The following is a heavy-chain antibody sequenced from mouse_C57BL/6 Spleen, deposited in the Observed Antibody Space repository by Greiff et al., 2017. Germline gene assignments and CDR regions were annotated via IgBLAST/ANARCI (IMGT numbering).Heavy chain of an antibody. V-gene: IGHV1-69*01. CDR1: GYTFTSYW. D-gene: IGHD2-5*01. Sequence: QVQLQQPGAELVMPGASVKLSCKASGYTFTSYWMHWVKQRPGQGLEWIGEIDPSDSYTNYNQKFKGKSTLTVDKSSSTAYMQLSSLTSEDSAVYYCARVSYYSNSPYAMDYWGQGTSVTVSS. CDR3: ARVSYYSNSPYAMDY. CDR2: IDPSDSYT. J-gene: IGHJ4*01.